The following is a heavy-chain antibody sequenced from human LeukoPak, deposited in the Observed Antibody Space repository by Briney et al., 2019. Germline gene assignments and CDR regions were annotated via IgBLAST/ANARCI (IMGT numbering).Heavy chain of an antibody. CDR2: IKQDGSEK. Sequence: GGSLRLSCAGSGFTFSSYWMSWVRQAPGKGREWVANIKQDGSEKYYVDSVKGRFTISRDNANNSLYLQMNSLRAEDTAVYYCARGGSEGATKRSGTDYWGQGTLVTVSS. V-gene: IGHV3-7*01. J-gene: IGHJ4*02. D-gene: IGHD1-26*01. CDR3: ARGGSEGATKRSGTDY. CDR1: GFTFSSYW.